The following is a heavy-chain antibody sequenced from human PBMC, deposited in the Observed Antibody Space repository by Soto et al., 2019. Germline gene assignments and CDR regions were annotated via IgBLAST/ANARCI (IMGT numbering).Heavy chain of an antibody. CDR3: ARMNPFYDGSGYYYSFLDY. V-gene: IGHV2-70*04. D-gene: IGHD3-22*01. CDR1: GFSLSTSGMR. Sequence: SGPTLVNPTQTLTLTCTFSGFSLSTSGMRVSWIRQPPGKALEWLARIDWDDDKFYSTSLKTRLTISKDTSKNQVVLTMTNMDPVDTATYYCARMNPFYDGSGYYYSFLDYWGQGTLVTVSS. J-gene: IGHJ4*02. CDR2: IDWDDDK.